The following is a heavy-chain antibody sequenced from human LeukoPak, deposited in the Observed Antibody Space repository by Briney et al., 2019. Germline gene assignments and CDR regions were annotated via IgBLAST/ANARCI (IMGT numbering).Heavy chain of an antibody. D-gene: IGHD3-16*01. J-gene: IGHJ4*02. CDR2: LWSHGRSE. CDR1: GFTLRSHG. CDR3: ATLLFGGDHFDY. Sequence: GGSLRLSCAASGFTLRSHGMHWVRQAPGKGLEWVAVLWSHGRSEYYADSVKGRFSISRDTSRSTVYLQMNSLRVEDTAVYYCATLLFGGDHFDYWGQGTLVTVSS. V-gene: IGHV3-33*01.